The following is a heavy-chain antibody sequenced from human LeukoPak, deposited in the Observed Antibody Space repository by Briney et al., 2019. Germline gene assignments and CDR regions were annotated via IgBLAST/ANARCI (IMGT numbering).Heavy chain of an antibody. CDR1: GGSISSSSYY. Sequence: PSETLSLTCTVSGGSISSSSYYWGWIRQPPGTGLEWIGSIYYSGSTYYNPSLKSRVTISVDTSMNQFSLKLSSVTAADTAVYYCARQYPGIAVAGRADYWGQGTLVTVSS. CDR2: IYYSGST. D-gene: IGHD6-19*01. V-gene: IGHV4-39*01. J-gene: IGHJ4*02. CDR3: ARQYPGIAVAGRADY.